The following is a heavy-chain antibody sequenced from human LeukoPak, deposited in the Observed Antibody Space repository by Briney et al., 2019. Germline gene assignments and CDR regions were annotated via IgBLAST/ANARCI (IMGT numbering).Heavy chain of an antibody. Sequence: GESLKISCKGFGYPFSSYWIGWVRQMPGKGLEWMGIIYPGDSDTRYSPSFQGQVTISADKSISTAYLQWSSLKASDTAMYYCARRYTSSFCDFDYWGQGTLVTVSS. D-gene: IGHD6-6*01. CDR1: GYPFSSYW. CDR2: IYPGDSDT. J-gene: IGHJ4*02. CDR3: ARRYTSSFCDFDY. V-gene: IGHV5-51*01.